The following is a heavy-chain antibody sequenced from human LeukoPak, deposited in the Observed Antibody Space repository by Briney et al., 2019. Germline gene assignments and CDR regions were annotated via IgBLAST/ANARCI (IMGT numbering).Heavy chain of an antibody. J-gene: IGHJ4*02. CDR1: RYTFSGYY. CDR2: INPHSGDT. CDR3: AKDMRSRGYSGYDCFDY. Sequence: ASVKLSCKASRYTFSGYYMHRVRQAPGQGLEWMGWINPHSGDTNYAQKFQGRVTMTRDTSTSTAYMEVSRLRSDDTAVYYCAKDMRSRGYSGYDCFDYWAQGNLVTVSS. D-gene: IGHD5-12*01. V-gene: IGHV1-2*02.